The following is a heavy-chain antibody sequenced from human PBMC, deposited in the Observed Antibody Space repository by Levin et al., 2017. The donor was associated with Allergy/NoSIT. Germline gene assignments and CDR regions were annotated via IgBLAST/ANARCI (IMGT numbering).Heavy chain of an antibody. D-gene: IGHD3-10*01. Sequence: GGSLRLSCAASGFTFSSYWMHWVRQAPGKGLVWVSRINSDGSSTSYADSVKGRFTISRDNAKNTLYLQMNSLRAEDTAVYYCARDHQVRGAIPSPLWFGELSQYDAFDIWGQGTMVTVSS. V-gene: IGHV3-74*01. CDR3: ARDHQVRGAIPSPLWFGELSQYDAFDI. J-gene: IGHJ3*02. CDR1: GFTFSSYW. CDR2: INSDGSST.